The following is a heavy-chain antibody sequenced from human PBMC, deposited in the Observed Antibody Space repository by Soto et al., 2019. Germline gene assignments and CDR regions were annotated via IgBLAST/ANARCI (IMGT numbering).Heavy chain of an antibody. Sequence: SETLSLTCTVSGGSIIRGGYYWIWIRQHPGKGLEWIGYIYYSGSTYYNPSLKSRVTISVDTSKNQFSLKLSSVTAADTAVYYCARDRLEHRYNWFDPWGQGTLVTVSS. CDR2: IYYSGST. V-gene: IGHV4-31*03. CDR3: ARDRLEHRYNWFDP. J-gene: IGHJ5*02. CDR1: GGSIIRGGYY. D-gene: IGHD1-1*01.